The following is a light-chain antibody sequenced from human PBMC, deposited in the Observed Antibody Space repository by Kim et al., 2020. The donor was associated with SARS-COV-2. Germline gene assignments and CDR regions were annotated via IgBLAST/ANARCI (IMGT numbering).Light chain of an antibody. CDR3: DQYTGWPPGDT. CDR1: ESISNN. CDR2: GAS. J-gene: IGKJ2*01. Sequence: DIVMTQSPATLSVSPGEGATLSCRASESISNNLAWYQHKPGQAPRLLIYGASTRATGIPARFRVSGSGTDFTLTVSSLQSEDFAVYYCDQYTGWPPGDTFGQGTNLEI. V-gene: IGKV3-15*01.